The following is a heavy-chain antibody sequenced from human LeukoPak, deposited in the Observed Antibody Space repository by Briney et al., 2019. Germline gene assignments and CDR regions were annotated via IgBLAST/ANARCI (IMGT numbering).Heavy chain of an antibody. J-gene: IGHJ5*02. CDR2: IYYSGST. V-gene: IGHV4-61*01. CDR3: ARGHSIVVVTDHRHWFDP. Sequence: PSETLSLTCTVSGGSISSNNYYWSWIRQPPGKGLEWIGYIYYSGSTNYNPSLKSRVTISVDTSKNQFSLKLSSVTAADTAVYYCARGHSIVVVTDHRHWFDPWGQGTLVTVSS. CDR1: GGSISSNNYY. D-gene: IGHD2-21*02.